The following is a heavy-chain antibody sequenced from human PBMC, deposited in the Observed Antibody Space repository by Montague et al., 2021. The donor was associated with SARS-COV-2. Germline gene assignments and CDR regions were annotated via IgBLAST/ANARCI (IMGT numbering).Heavy chain of an antibody. Sequence: SETLSLTCAVYGGSFSVYYWSWLRQSPRRGLEWIAEINHSGTANYNPSLKSRVSISVDTSKNQFTLKLTSVTAADTAMYYCSKEREVVRAARTLVDFDLWGKGTMVTVSS. CDR1: GGSFSVYY. CDR2: INHSGTA. D-gene: IGHD2-2*01. J-gene: IGHJ3*01. CDR3: SKEREVVRAARTLVDFDL. V-gene: IGHV4-34*01.